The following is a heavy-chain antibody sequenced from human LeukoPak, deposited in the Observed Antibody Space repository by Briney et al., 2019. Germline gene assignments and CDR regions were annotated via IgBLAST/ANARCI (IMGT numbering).Heavy chain of an antibody. CDR1: GFTFSSYA. V-gene: IGHV3-30*04. CDR2: ISYDGSNK. J-gene: IGHJ4*02. Sequence: AGRSLRLSCAASGFTFSSYAMHWVRQAPGKGLEWVAVISYDGSNKYYADSVKGRSTISRDNSKNTLYLQMNSLRAEDTAVYYCARGNILTGYSFDYWGQGTLVTVSS. CDR3: ARGNILTGYSFDY. D-gene: IGHD3-9*01.